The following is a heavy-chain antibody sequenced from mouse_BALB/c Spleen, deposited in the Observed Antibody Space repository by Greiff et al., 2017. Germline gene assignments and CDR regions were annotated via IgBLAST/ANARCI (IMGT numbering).Heavy chain of an antibody. Sequence: VKLMESGGGLVKPGGSLKLSCAASGFTFSSYTMSWVRQTPEKRLEWVATISSGGSYTYYPDSVKGRFTISRDNAKNTLYLQMSSLKSEDTAMYYCTRPDSSGFAYWGQGTLVTVSA. D-gene: IGHD3-2*01. J-gene: IGHJ3*01. CDR2: ISSGGSYT. CDR3: TRPDSSGFAY. CDR1: GFTFSSYT. V-gene: IGHV5-6-4*01.